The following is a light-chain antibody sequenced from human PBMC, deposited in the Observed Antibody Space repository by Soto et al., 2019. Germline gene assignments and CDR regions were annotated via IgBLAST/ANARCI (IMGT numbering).Light chain of an antibody. V-gene: IGLV1-44*01. CDR2: SLN. J-gene: IGLJ3*02. CDR3: STWDDRLNAWV. Sequence: QPVLTQPPSASGTPGQTVSISCSGGSSNIGDRDVDWYQQVPGTAPKLLIYSLNQRPSGVPDRFSASKSGASASLAISGLQFEDEAVYYCSTWDDRLNAWVFGGGTKVTVL. CDR1: SSNIGDRD.